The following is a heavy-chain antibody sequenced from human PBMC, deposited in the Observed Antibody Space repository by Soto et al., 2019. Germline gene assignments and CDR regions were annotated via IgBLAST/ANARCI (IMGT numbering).Heavy chain of an antibody. CDR1: GFTFRNFV. J-gene: IGHJ4*02. CDR2: ISYDGSNK. Sequence: GGSLRLSCAASGFTFRNFVMHWVRQAPGKGLEWVAVISYDGSNKYYADSVKGRFTISRDNSKNTLYLQMNSLRAEDTAVYYCAKAGIAVAGWYFDYWGQGTLVTVSS. V-gene: IGHV3-30*18. D-gene: IGHD6-19*01. CDR3: AKAGIAVAGWYFDY.